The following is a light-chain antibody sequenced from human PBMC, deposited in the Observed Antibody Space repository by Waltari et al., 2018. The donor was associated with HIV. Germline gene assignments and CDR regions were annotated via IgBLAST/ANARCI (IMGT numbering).Light chain of an antibody. CDR2: GAS. CDR1: QTVSGSY. J-gene: IGKJ1*01. V-gene: IGKV3-20*01. CDR3: LQYAKSPRT. Sequence: EIVLTQSPGTLSLSPGERATLSCRASQTVSGSYLAWYQQKPGQAPRLLIYGASSRATGIPDRFSGSGSGTDFTLTISRLEPEDFAVYYCLQYAKSPRTFGQGPRWKSN.